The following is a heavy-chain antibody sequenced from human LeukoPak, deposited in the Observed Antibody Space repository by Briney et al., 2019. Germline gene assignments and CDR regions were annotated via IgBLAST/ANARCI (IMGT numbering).Heavy chain of an antibody. J-gene: IGHJ4*02. Sequence: ASVKVSCKVSGYTLTELSMHWVRQAPGKGLEWMGGFDPEDGETIYAQKFQGRVTMTEDTSTDTAYMELSSLRSEDTAVYYCATGKEEYYDYVWGSYRYTHMGYWGQGTLVTVSS. V-gene: IGHV1-24*01. CDR2: FDPEDGET. D-gene: IGHD3-16*02. CDR1: GYTLTELS. CDR3: ATGKEEYYDYVWGSYRYTHMGY.